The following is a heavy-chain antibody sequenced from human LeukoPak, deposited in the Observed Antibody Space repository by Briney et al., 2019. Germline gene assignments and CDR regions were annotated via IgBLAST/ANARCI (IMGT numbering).Heavy chain of an antibody. CDR1: GFTFSDYY. J-gene: IGHJ4*02. CDR2: ISSSGSTI. Sequence: PGGSLRLSCAASGFTFSDYYMSWIRQAPGKGLEWVSYISSSGSTISYADSVKGRFTIFRDNAKNSLYLQMNSLRAEDTAVYYCARDGIAARVGNDYWGQGTLVTVSS. D-gene: IGHD6-6*01. CDR3: ARDGIAARVGNDY. V-gene: IGHV3-11*01.